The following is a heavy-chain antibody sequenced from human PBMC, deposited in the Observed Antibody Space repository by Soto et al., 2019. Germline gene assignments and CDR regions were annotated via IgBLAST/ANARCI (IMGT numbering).Heavy chain of an antibody. CDR3: APGAQGRGYLLGY. J-gene: IGHJ4*02. CDR1: GHTLTELS. V-gene: IGHV1-24*01. D-gene: IGHD3-22*01. Sequence: EASVKVSCKVSGHTLTELSMHWVRQAPGKGLEWMGGFDPEDGETIYAQKFQGRVTMTEDTSTDTAYMELSSLRSEDTAVYYCAPGAQGRGYLLGYWGQGTLVTVSS. CDR2: FDPEDGET.